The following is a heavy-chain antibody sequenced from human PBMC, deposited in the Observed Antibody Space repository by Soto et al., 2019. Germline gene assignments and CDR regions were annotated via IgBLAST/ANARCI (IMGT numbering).Heavy chain of an antibody. D-gene: IGHD6-19*01. CDR3: ARVGIAVAGTRLWDYYYYMDV. J-gene: IGHJ6*03. CDR2: IYYSGST. Sequence: PSETLSLTCTVSGGSISSYYWSWIRQPPGKGLEWIGYIYYSGSTNYNPSLKSRVTISVDTSKNQFSLKLSSVTAADTAVYYCARVGIAVAGTRLWDYYYYMDVWGKGTTVPVSS. V-gene: IGHV4-59*01. CDR1: GGSISSYY.